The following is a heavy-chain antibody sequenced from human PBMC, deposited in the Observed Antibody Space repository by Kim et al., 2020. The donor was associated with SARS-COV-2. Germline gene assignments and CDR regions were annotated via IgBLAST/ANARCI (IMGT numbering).Heavy chain of an antibody. D-gene: IGHD3-22*01. V-gene: IGHV3-7*01. CDR1: GFTISNYG. J-gene: IGHJ6*02. Sequence: GGSLRLSCAASGFTISNYGMSWVRQAPGKGLEWVANIKQDGSEKYYVDSVKGRFTISRDNGKSALYLQMNSLRAEDTAVYYCVRGVGGDSGWSFYYAMDVWGQGTTVTVSS. CDR3: VRGVGGDSGWSFYYAMDV. CDR2: IKQDGSEK.